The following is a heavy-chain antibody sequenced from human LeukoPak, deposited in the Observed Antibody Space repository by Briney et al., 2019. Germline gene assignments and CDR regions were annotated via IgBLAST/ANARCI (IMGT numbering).Heavy chain of an antibody. CDR3: ARDQLKSSSSWYYFDY. J-gene: IGHJ4*02. CDR1: GFTFSSYA. D-gene: IGHD6-13*01. V-gene: IGHV3-30-3*01. Sequence: PGGSLRLSCAASGFTFSSYAMHWVRQAPGKGLEWVAVISYDGSNKYYADSVKGRFTISRDNSKNTLYLQMNSLRAEDTAVYYCARDQLKSSSSWYYFDYWGQGTLVTVSS. CDR2: ISYDGSNK.